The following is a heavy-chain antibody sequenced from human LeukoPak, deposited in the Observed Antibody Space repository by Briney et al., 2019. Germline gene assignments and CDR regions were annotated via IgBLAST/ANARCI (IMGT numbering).Heavy chain of an antibody. CDR2: MNPNSGNT. CDR3: ARVSGDGYNYNFDY. D-gene: IGHD5-24*01. CDR1: GYSFTIYD. V-gene: IGHV1-8*01. J-gene: IGHJ4*02. Sequence: ASVTVSCTASGYSFTIYDINWVRQVTGQGLEWMGWMNPNSGNTGYAQKFQGRVTMTRNTSISTAYMELSSLRSDDTAVYYCARVSGDGYNYNFDYWGQGTLVTVSS.